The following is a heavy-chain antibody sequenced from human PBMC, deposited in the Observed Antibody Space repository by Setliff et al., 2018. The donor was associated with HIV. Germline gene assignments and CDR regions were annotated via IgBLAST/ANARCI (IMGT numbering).Heavy chain of an antibody. CDR2: IYSTGYT. D-gene: IGHD6-13*01. CDR1: GGSISNYY. V-gene: IGHV4-59*12. CDR3: ARDEGRATGSWWDQSASWYLDY. Sequence: SETLSLTCTVSGGSISNYYWSWIRQPPGKGLEWIGYIYSTGYTNYHPSLRSRVTLSVDTSENQFSLTVNSVTAADTAMYFCARDEGRATGSWWDQSASWYLDYWGHGILVTVSS. J-gene: IGHJ4*01.